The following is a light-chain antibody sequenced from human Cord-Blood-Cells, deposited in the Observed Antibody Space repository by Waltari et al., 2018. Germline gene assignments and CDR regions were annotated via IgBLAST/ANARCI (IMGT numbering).Light chain of an antibody. Sequence: DIQMTQSQSSLSASVGDRVTITCRASQSISSYLNWYQQKPGKAPKLLIYAASSLQSGVPSRFSGSGSVTDFTLTISSLQPEDFATYYCQQSYSTPPTFGGGTKVEIK. CDR3: QQSYSTPPT. J-gene: IGKJ4*01. CDR2: AAS. CDR1: QSISSY. V-gene: IGKV1-39*01.